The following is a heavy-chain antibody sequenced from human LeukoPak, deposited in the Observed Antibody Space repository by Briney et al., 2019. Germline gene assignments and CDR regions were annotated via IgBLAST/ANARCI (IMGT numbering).Heavy chain of an antibody. Sequence: PGGSLRLSCAASGFTFSSYSMNWVRQAPGKGLEWVSSISSRSSYIYYADSVKGRFTISRDNAQNSLYLQMNSLRAEDTAVYYCTRDLMDYDVSTGLHHYYMDVWGQGTTVTVSS. J-gene: IGHJ6*02. D-gene: IGHD3-9*01. CDR3: TRDLMDYDVSTGLHHYYMDV. CDR1: GFTFSSYS. CDR2: ISSRSSYI. V-gene: IGHV3-21*01.